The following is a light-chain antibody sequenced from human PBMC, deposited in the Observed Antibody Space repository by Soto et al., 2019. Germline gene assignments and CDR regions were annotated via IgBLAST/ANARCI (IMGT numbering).Light chain of an antibody. CDR3: QQYGRWWT. J-gene: IGKJ1*01. Sequence: EIVLTQSPGTLSLSPGERATLSCRASQSVSSSYLAWYQQKPGQAPRRLIYGASSRATGIPDRFSGSGSGTDCTLTISRLEPEDVAVYYCQQYGRWWTFGQGTKVEIK. CDR1: QSVSSSY. CDR2: GAS. V-gene: IGKV3-20*01.